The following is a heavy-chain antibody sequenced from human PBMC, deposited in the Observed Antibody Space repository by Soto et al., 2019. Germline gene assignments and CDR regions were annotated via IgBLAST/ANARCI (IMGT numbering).Heavy chain of an antibody. J-gene: IGHJ6*02. CDR2: IYYSGST. CDR1: GGSISSSSYY. CDR3: AWFSGGSYYNYYGMDV. Sequence: SETLSLTCTVSGGSISSSSYYWGWIRQPPGKGLEWIGSIYYSGSTYYNPSLKSRVTISVDTSKNQFTLKLSSVTAADTAVYYCAWFSGGSYYNYYGMDVWGQGTPVTVSS. V-gene: IGHV4-39*01. D-gene: IGHD3-16*01.